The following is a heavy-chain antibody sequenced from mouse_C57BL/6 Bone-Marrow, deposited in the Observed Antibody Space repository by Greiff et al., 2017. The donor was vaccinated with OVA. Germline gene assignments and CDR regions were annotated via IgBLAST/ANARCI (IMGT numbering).Heavy chain of an antibody. CDR1: GYTFTNYW. J-gene: IGHJ1*03. CDR3: ARRGDYYYGPWYFDV. Sequence: VKLQESGAELVRPGPSVKMSCKASGYTFTNYWIGWAKQRPGHGLEWIGDIYPGGGYTNYNEKFKGKATLTADKSSSTAYMQFSSLTSEDSAIYYCARRGDYYYGPWYFDVWGTGTTVTVSS. V-gene: IGHV1-63*01. CDR2: IYPGGGYT. D-gene: IGHD1-1*01.